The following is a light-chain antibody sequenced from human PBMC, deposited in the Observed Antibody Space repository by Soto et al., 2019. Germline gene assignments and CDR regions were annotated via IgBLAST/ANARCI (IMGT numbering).Light chain of an antibody. CDR3: QQYKNGPWT. Sequence: EIVVTQCPSTLSVSPGESVTLSCRASQCLXSHFVWYQQKPGQAPRLLXAGPSTRATGSPARFSGSGSGTEFTLTISSLHSEDFAVYYCQQYKNGPWTFGQGTKVDI. J-gene: IGKJ1*01. CDR1: QCLXSH. V-gene: IGKV3-15*01. CDR2: GPS.